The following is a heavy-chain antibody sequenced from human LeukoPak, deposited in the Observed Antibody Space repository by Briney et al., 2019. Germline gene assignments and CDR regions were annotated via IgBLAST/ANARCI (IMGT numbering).Heavy chain of an antibody. V-gene: IGHV3-23*01. CDR1: GFTLSSYA. D-gene: IGHD2-15*01. Sequence: GGSLRLSCAASGFTLSSYAMSWVRQGPGKGLEWVTAISVSGNTYHADSVKGRFTISRDSYKNTLYLQMNSLRAEDAAVYYCAKAPVTTCSGAYCYPFDYWGQGTLVTVSS. CDR3: AKAPVTTCSGAYCYPFDY. CDR2: ISVSGNT. J-gene: IGHJ4*02.